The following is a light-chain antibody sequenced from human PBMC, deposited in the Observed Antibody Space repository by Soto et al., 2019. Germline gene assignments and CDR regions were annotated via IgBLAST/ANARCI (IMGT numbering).Light chain of an antibody. J-gene: IGKJ1*01. CDR3: QQRANWPPVT. CDR1: QSISSW. V-gene: IGKV3-11*01. CDR2: DAS. Sequence: TQSPSSLSASVGDRVSITCRASQSISSWLAWYQQKPGQPPRLLIYDASKRATGIPARFSGSGSGTDFTLTISTLEPEDFAVYFCQQRANWPPVTFGQGTQVEMK.